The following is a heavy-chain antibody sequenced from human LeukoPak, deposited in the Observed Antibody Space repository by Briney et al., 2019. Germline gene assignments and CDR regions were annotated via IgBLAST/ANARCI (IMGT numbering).Heavy chain of an antibody. CDR2: INHSGST. D-gene: IGHD3-22*01. V-gene: IGHV4-34*01. CDR1: GGSFSGYY. CDR3: ATPSITMIVVDHYYYGMDV. Sequence: ASETLSLTCAVYGGSFSGYYWSWIRQPPGKGLEWIGEINHSGSTNYNPSLKSRVTISVDTSKNQFSLKLSSVTAADTAVYYCATPSITMIVVDHYYYGMDVWGQGTTVTVSS. J-gene: IGHJ6*02.